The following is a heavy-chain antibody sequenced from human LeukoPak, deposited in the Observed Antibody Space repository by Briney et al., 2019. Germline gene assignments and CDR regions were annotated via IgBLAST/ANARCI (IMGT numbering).Heavy chain of an antibody. CDR2: INPNSGGT. D-gene: IGHD6-19*01. CDR3: AQSSGWDSLKY. Sequence: GASVKVSCKASGHTFTGYYMHWVRQAPGQGLEWMGWINPNSGGTNHAQKFQGRVSMTRDTSISTAYMELNRLRSDDTAVYYCAQSSGWDSLKYWGQGTLVTVSS. V-gene: IGHV1-2*02. J-gene: IGHJ4*02. CDR1: GHTFTGYY.